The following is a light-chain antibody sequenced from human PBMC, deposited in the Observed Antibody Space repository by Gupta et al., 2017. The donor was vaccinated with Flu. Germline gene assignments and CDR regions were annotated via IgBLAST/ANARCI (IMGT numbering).Light chain of an antibody. Sequence: QTVVTQEPSFSVSPGGTVTLTCGLSSGSVSTSYYPSWYQQTPGQAPRALIYSTNTRSSGVPDRFSGSILGNKAALTITGAQADDESDYYCALYVGSGILVFGGGTKLTVL. J-gene: IGLJ2*01. CDR1: SGSVSTSYY. V-gene: IGLV8-61*01. CDR3: ALYVGSGILV. CDR2: STN.